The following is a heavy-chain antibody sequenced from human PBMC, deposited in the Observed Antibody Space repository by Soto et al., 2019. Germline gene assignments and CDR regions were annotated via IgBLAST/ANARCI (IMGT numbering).Heavy chain of an antibody. CDR2: IKSQIDGGRI. J-gene: IGHJ4*02. V-gene: IGHV3-15*01. Sequence: GSLRLPSGLSGFSLAKVWMSFVRQAPGKGLEWVGRIKSQIDGGRIDYAAPVKDRFTISRYDSKNTLSLQRNSLKTEDTAVYYCTTSVTGTPRAIDYWGQGNLVPVSS. D-gene: IGHD1-7*01. CDR1: GFSLAKVW. CDR3: TTSVTGTPRAIDY.